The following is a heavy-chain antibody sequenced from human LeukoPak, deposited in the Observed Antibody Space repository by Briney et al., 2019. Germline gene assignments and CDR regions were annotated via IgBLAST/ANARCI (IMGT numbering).Heavy chain of an antibody. CDR2: ISGSGGST. V-gene: IGHV3-23*01. D-gene: IGHD3-22*01. CDR1: GFTFSSYA. J-gene: IGHJ4*02. Sequence: GGSLRLSCAASGFTFSSYAMSWVRQAPGKGLEWVSAISGSGGSTYYADSVKGRFTISRDNTKNSLYLQMNSLRAEDTAVYYCARESKPNYYDSSGPVDYWGQGTLVTVSS. CDR3: ARESKPNYYDSSGPVDY.